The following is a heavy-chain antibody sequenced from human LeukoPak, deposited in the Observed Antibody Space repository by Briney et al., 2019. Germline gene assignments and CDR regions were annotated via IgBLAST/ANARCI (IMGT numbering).Heavy chain of an antibody. J-gene: IGHJ3*02. Sequence: ASVKVSCKASGYTFTSYGISWVRQAPGQGLEWMGWISAYNGNTNYAQKLQGRVTMTTDTSTSTAYIELRSLRSDDTAVYYCARDSSRVLEWLSYDIWGQGTMVTVSS. D-gene: IGHD3-3*01. CDR1: GYTFTSYG. CDR3: ARDSSRVLEWLSYDI. V-gene: IGHV1-18*01. CDR2: ISAYNGNT.